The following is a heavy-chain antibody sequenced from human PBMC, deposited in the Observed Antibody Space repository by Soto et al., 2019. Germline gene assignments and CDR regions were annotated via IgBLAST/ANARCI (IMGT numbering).Heavy chain of an antibody. CDR1: GFTFGSNG. CDR3: ARWGHNEVFDY. V-gene: IGHV3-33*01. Sequence: QVQLVESGGGVVQPGTSLRLSCAASGFTFGSNGMHWVRQAPGKGVEWVAVIWYDGSNKYYADSVKGRFTISRDNSKNTLYLQINSLRVEDTAVYYCARWGHNEVFDYWGQGTLVTVSS. CDR2: IWYDGSNK. D-gene: IGHD3-16*01. J-gene: IGHJ4*02.